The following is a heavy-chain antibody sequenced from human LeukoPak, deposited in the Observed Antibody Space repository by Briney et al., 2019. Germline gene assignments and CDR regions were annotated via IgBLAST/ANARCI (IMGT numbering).Heavy chain of an antibody. Sequence: PSETLSLTCTVSGGSISSGSYHWSWIRQPAGKGLEWIGRIYTSGSTNYNPSLKSRVTISVDTSKNQFSLRLSSVTAADTAVYYCARHEYSGSYYGLSWFDPWGQGTLVTVSS. CDR3: ARHEYSGSYYGLSWFDP. J-gene: IGHJ5*02. V-gene: IGHV4-61*02. D-gene: IGHD1-26*01. CDR1: GGSISSGSYH. CDR2: IYTSGST.